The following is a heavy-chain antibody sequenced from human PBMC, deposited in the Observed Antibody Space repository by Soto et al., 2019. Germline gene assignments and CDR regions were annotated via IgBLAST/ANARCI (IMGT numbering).Heavy chain of an antibody. CDR3: ARGAPIYYYGSGSYWPRDAFDF. CDR2: ISAYNGNT. D-gene: IGHD3-10*01. CDR1: GYTFTSYG. V-gene: IGHV1-18*01. J-gene: IGHJ3*01. Sequence: ASVKVSCKASGYTFTSYGISWVRQAPGQGLEWMGWISAYNGNTNYAQKLQGRVTMTTDTSTSTAYMELRSLRSDDTAVYYCARGAPIYYYGSGSYWPRDAFDFRGQGTTVTVSS.